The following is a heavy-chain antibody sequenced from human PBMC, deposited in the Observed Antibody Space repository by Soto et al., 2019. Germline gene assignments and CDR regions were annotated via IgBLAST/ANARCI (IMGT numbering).Heavy chain of an antibody. V-gene: IGHV4-31*03. CDR3: ARDWDSYGRIDY. D-gene: IGHD5-18*01. Sequence: PSETLSLTCTVSGGSISSGGYYWSWIRQHPGKGLEWIGYIYYSGSTYYNPSLKSRVTISVDTSKNQFSLKLSSVTAADTAVYYCARDWDSYGRIDYWGQATLVTVPS. CDR2: IYYSGST. J-gene: IGHJ4*02. CDR1: GGSISSGGYY.